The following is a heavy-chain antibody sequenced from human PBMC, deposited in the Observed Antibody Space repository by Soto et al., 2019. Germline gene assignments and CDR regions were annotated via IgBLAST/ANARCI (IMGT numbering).Heavy chain of an antibody. CDR3: ARPLTYYYDSSGYYSDAFDI. Sequence: SVKVSCKASGGTFSSYAISWVRQAPGQGLEWMGGIIPIFGTANYAQKFQGRVTITADESTSTAYMELSSLRSEDTAVYYCARPLTYYYDSSGYYSDAFDIWGQGTMVTVSS. J-gene: IGHJ3*02. CDR1: GGTFSSYA. CDR2: IIPIFGTA. D-gene: IGHD3-22*01. V-gene: IGHV1-69*13.